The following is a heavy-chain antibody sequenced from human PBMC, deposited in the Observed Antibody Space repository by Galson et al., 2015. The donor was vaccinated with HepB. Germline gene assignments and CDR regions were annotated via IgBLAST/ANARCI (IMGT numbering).Heavy chain of an antibody. CDR2: IIPIFGTA. CDR3: ARMGSGSYGGDFDY. V-gene: IGHV1-69*06. Sequence: SVKVSCKASGGTFSSYAISWVRQAPGQGLEWMGGIIPIFGTANYAQKFQGRVTITADKSTSTAYMELSSLRSEDTAVYYCARMGSGSYGGDFDYWGQGTLVTVSS. J-gene: IGHJ4*02. CDR1: GGTFSSYA. D-gene: IGHD1-26*01.